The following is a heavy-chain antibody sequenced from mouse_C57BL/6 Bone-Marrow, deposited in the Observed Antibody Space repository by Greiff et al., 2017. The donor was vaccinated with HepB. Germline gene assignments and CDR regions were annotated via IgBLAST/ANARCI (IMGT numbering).Heavy chain of an antibody. CDR2: IWSGGST. Sequence: QVQLKQSGPGLVQPSQSLSITCTVSGFSLTSYGVHWVRQSPGKGLEWLGVIWSGGSTDYNAAFISRLSISKDNSKSQVFFKMNSLQADDTAIYYCARNWIRLDVWGTGTTVTVSS. CDR1: GFSLTSYG. V-gene: IGHV2-2*01. J-gene: IGHJ1*03. CDR3: ARNWIRLDV.